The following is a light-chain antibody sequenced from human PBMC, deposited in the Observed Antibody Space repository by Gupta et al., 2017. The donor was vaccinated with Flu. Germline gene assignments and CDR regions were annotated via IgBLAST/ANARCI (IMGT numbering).Light chain of an antibody. CDR3: SQGKGWPYP. CDR2: KGS. CDR1: RRRGHNKGNTY. V-gene: IGKV2-30*02. J-gene: IGKJ2*01. Sequence: VTLGKPASISCRASRRRGHNKGNTYLDWFQQRPGQSPRRLIYKGSNRYSGVPDRFSGSGSYTEFTLNISSGEADDVGVYYCSQGKGWPYPFGQGTKLEI.